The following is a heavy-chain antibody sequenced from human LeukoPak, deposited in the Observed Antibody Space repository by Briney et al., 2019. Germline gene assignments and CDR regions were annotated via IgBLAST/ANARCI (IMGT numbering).Heavy chain of an antibody. Sequence: GWSLTLSRAASGFTFSNYAMCWVRQAPGKGLEWVSAINVSCGSTCYPDSVNGRLTIPRDNSKNTQYLPMNSQRADATAVCYFSKDTQGYGDNEGIYWGQGTLVSVSS. V-gene: IGHV3-23*01. CDR2: INVSCGST. CDR1: GFTFSNYA. J-gene: IGHJ4*02. CDR3: SKDTQGYGDNEGIY. D-gene: IGHD4-17*01.